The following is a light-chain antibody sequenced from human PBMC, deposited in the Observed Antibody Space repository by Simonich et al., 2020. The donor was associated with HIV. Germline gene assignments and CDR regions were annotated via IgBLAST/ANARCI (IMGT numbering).Light chain of an antibody. CDR2: EDN. CDR3: QSYDSSSHWV. CDR1: SGSIATYY. J-gene: IGLJ3*02. Sequence: NFMLTQPHSVSESPGKTVTISCTRSSGSIATYYVQWYQQRPGRAPTTVIYEDNQRPAGVPDRFSGSIDSSSNSASLTISGLKTEDEADYYCQSYDSSSHWVFGGGTKLTVL. V-gene: IGLV6-57*03.